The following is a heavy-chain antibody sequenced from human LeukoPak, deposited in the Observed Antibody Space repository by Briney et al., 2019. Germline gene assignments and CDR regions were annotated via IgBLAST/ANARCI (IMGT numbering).Heavy chain of an antibody. CDR3: YYYGSGSYYNVGY. D-gene: IGHD3-10*01. Sequence: KASETLSLTCAVYGGSFSGYYWSWIRQPPGKGLEWIGEINHSGSTNYNPSLKSRVTISVDTSKNQFSLKLSSVTAAATAVYYSYYYGSGSYYNVGYWGQGTLVTVSS. CDR2: INHSGST. V-gene: IGHV4-34*01. CDR1: GGSFSGYY. J-gene: IGHJ4*02.